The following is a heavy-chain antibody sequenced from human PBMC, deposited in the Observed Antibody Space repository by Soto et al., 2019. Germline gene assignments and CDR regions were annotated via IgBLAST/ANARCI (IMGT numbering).Heavy chain of an antibody. Sequence: PGGSLRLSCAASGFTFSSYGMHWVRQAPGKGLEWVAVISYDGSNKYYADSVKGRFTISRDNSKNTLYLQMNSLRAEDTAVYYCAKAQLIVVVVAATLDYWGQGTLVTVSS. CDR3: AKAQLIVVVVAATLDY. CDR2: ISYDGSNK. D-gene: IGHD2-15*01. V-gene: IGHV3-30*18. J-gene: IGHJ4*02. CDR1: GFTFSSYG.